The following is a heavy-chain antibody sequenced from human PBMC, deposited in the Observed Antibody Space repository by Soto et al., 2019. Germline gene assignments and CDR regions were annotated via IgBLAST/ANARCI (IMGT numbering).Heavy chain of an antibody. CDR1: GFTFSSYA. D-gene: IGHD2-2*01. J-gene: IGHJ4*02. Sequence: QVQLVESGGGVVQPGRSLRLSCAASGFTFSSYAMHWVRQAPGKGLEWVAVISYDGSNKYYADSVKGRFTISRDNSKNTRYLQMNCLGADDTAVYYCARARLDTPALDYWGQGTLVTVSS. CDR3: ARARLDTPALDY. V-gene: IGHV3-30-3*01. CDR2: ISYDGSNK.